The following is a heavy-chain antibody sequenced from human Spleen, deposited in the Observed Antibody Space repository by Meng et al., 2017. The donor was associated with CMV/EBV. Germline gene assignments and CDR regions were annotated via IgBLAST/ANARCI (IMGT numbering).Heavy chain of an antibody. J-gene: IGHJ4*02. V-gene: IGHV3-30*04. Sequence: TFSSYAMHWVRQAPSKGLEWVAVISYDGSNKYYADSVKGRFTISRDNSKNTLYLQMNSLRAEDTAVYYCARGPLIDYYGSGSYTFDYWGQGTLVTVSS. CDR3: ARGPLIDYYGSGSYTFDY. CDR2: ISYDGSNK. CDR1: TFSSYA. D-gene: IGHD3-10*01.